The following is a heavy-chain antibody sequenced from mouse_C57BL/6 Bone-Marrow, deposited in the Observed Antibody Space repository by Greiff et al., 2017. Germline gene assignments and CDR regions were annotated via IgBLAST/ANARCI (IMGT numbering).Heavy chain of an antibody. CDR3: ARGDYYSSSYWYFDV. Sequence: LVESGAELVKPGASVKISCKASGYAFSSYWMNWVKQRPGKGLEWIGQIYPGDGDTNYNGKFKGKATLTADKSSSTSYMQLSSLTSEDSAVYFCARGDYYSSSYWYFDVGGTGTTGTVSS. J-gene: IGHJ1*03. D-gene: IGHD1-1*01. CDR1: GYAFSSYW. V-gene: IGHV1-80*01. CDR2: IYPGDGDT.